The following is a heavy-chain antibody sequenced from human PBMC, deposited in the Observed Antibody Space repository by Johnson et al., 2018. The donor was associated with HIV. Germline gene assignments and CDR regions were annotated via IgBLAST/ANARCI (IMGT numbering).Heavy chain of an antibody. CDR2: TRNKANSYTT. V-gene: IGHV3-72*01. J-gene: IGHJ3*01. CDR1: GFTFSDHY. D-gene: IGHD5-24*01. Sequence: EHLVESGGGLVQPGGSLRLSCATSGFTFSDHYMDWVRQAPGKGLAWVGRTRNKANSYTTEYAASVKGRFTISRDDSKNSLHLQMNSLKTEDTAVYYCAREERWLQFPAFDVWGQGTVVTVSS. CDR3: AREERWLQFPAFDV.